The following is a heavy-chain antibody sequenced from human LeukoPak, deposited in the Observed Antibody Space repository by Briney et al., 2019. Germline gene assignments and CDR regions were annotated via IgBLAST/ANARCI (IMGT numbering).Heavy chain of an antibody. CDR2: ISSGGGLT. J-gene: IGHJ3*02. D-gene: IGHD2-15*01. Sequence: PGGSLRLSCAASGFTLSSYEMTWVRQAPGTGLEWVSYISSGGGLTFYADSVKGRFTISRDTAKNSLYLQMNNLRGEDTALYYCARDIPSSTRAFDIWGQGTMVTVSS. V-gene: IGHV3-48*03. CDR1: GFTLSSYE. CDR3: ARDIPSSTRAFDI.